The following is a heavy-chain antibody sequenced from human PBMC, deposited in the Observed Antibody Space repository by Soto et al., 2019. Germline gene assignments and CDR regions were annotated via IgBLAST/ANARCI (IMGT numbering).Heavy chain of an antibody. J-gene: IGHJ4*02. D-gene: IGHD2-8*01. Sequence: GGSLRLSCAASGFTFSNYSMSWVRQAPGKGLEWVSGISGSGGSTYNADSVKGRFTISRDNSKNTLFLQMNSLGAEDSAVYYCAKCLRNGVCYSACIGYWGQGSLVTVSS. CDR2: ISGSGGST. CDR1: GFTFSNYS. CDR3: AKCLRNGVCYSACIGY. V-gene: IGHV3-23*01.